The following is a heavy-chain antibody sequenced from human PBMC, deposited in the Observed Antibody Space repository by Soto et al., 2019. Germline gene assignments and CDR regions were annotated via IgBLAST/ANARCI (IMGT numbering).Heavy chain of an antibody. CDR3: ARQTSGPNDNWFDP. V-gene: IGHV1-18*01. CDR2: ISAYNGNT. J-gene: IGHJ5*02. D-gene: IGHD2-15*01. Sequence: GASVKVSCKASGYTFASYGISWVRQAPGQGLEWMGWISAYNGNTNYAQRLQGRVTMTTDTSTSTAYMELRSLRSDDTAVYYCARQTSGPNDNWFDPWAQGTLVTVSS. CDR1: GYTFASYG.